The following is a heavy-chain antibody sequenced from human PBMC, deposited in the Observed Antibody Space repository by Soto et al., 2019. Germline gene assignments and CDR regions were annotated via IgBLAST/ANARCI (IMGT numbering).Heavy chain of an antibody. D-gene: IGHD5-12*01. Sequence: GASLKVSCKASGGTFSSYTISWVRQAPGQGLEWMGRIIPILGIANYAQKFQGRVTITADKSTSTAYMELSSLRSEDTAVYYCARALDSGYDSPFDYWGQGTLVTVSS. CDR1: GGTFSSYT. V-gene: IGHV1-69*02. J-gene: IGHJ4*02. CDR2: IIPILGIA. CDR3: ARALDSGYDSPFDY.